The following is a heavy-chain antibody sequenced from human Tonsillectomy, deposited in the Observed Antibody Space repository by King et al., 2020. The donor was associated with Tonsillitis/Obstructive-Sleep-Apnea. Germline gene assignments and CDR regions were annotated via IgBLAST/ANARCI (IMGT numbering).Heavy chain of an antibody. CDR2: ISSSSSYT. Sequence: VQLVESGGGLVKPGGSLRLSCAASGFTFSDYYMSWIRQTPGKGLEWVSYISSSSSYTKYADSVKGRFTISRDNAKNSLYLQMNSLRAEATAVYYCAREGYQYCSGGYCSYYFDYWGQGTLVTVSS. V-gene: IGHV3-11*05. J-gene: IGHJ4*02. CDR1: GFTFSDYY. CDR3: AREGYQYCSGGYCSYYFDY. D-gene: IGHD2-15*01.